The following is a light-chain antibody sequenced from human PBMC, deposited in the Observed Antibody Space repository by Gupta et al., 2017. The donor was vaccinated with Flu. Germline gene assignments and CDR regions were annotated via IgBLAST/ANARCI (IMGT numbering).Light chain of an antibody. Sequence: DIQMTQSPSTLSASVGDRVTITCRASQNIDTWVAWYQQKPGKAPKLLIYKASTLQTGVPPKFSGSGSGTEFTLTISSLQPDDFASYYCQQYHTYSTFGQGTKLEIK. CDR1: QNIDTW. CDR3: QQYHTYST. V-gene: IGKV1-5*03. J-gene: IGKJ2*01. CDR2: KAS.